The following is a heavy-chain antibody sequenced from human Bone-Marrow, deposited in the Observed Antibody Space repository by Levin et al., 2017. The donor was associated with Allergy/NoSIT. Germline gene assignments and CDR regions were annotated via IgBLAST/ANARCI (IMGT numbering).Heavy chain of an antibody. CDR2: IWYDGSNK. D-gene: IGHD6-19*01. Sequence: GGSLRLSCAASGFTFSSYGMHWVRQAPGKGLEWVAVIWYDGSNKYYADSVKGRFTISRDNSKNTLYLQMNSLRAEDTAVYYCARERGIAVAGTYGMDVWGQGTTVTVSS. V-gene: IGHV3-33*01. CDR1: GFTFSSYG. J-gene: IGHJ6*02. CDR3: ARERGIAVAGTYGMDV.